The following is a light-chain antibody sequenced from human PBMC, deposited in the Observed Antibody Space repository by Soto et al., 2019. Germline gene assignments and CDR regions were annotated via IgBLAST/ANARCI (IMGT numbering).Light chain of an antibody. CDR1: SSDVGGYNY. V-gene: IGLV2-14*01. CDR2: EVS. CDR3: SSYTRNSTLV. J-gene: IGLJ2*01. Sequence: QSVLTQPASVSGSPGQSITISCTGTSSDVGGYNYVSWYQQHPGKAPKLMIYEVSNRPSGVSNRFSGSKSGNTASLTISGFQAEDEADYYCSSYTRNSTLVFGGGTKLTVL.